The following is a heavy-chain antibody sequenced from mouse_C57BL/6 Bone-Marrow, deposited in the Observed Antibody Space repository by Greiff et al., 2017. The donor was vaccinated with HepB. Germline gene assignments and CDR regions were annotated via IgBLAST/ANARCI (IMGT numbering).Heavy chain of an antibody. J-gene: IGHJ4*01. CDR2: INPSSGYT. CDR3: AMIYYGNFYYAMDY. D-gene: IGHD2-1*01. CDR1: GYTFTSYT. V-gene: IGHV1-4*01. Sequence: VQLQQSGAELARPGASVKMSCKASGYTFTSYTMHWVKQRPGQGLEWIGYINPSSGYTKYNQKFKDKATLTADKSSSTAYMQLCSLTSEDSAVYYCAMIYYGNFYYAMDYWGQGTSVTVSS.